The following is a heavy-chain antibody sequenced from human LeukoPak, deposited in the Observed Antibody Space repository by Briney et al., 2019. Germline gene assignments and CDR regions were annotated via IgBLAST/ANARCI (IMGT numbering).Heavy chain of an antibody. CDR2: INPNSGGT. CDR3: ARGGVAVPAAIQENWFDP. Sequence: ASVKVSCKASGYTFTGYYMHWVRQAPGQGLEWMGWINPNSGGTNYAQKFQGRVTMTRDTSISTAYMELSRLRSGDTAVYYCARGGVAVPAAIQENWFDPWGQGTLVTVSS. V-gene: IGHV1-2*02. J-gene: IGHJ5*02. D-gene: IGHD2-2*02. CDR1: GYTFTGYY.